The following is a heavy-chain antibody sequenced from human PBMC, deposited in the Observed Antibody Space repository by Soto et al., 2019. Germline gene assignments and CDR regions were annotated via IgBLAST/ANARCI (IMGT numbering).Heavy chain of an antibody. V-gene: IGHV4-39*01. D-gene: IGHD3-16*02. Sequence: SETLSLTCTVSGGSISSSSYYWGWIRQPPGKGLEWIGSIYYSGSTYYNPSLKSRVTISVDTSKNQFSLKLSSVTAADTAVYYCATDTPLMITFGGVITSWGQGTLVTVSS. J-gene: IGHJ4*02. CDR3: ATDTPLMITFGGVITS. CDR2: IYYSGST. CDR1: GGSISSSSYY.